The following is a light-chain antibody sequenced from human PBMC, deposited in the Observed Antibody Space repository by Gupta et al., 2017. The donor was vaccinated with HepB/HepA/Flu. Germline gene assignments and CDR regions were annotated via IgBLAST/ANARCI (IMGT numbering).Light chain of an antibody. CDR3: QSADSSGIF. Sequence: SYKLTQPPSVSVSPGQTARITCSGDALLEQYAYWYQQRPGQAPMLVIYKDIERPSGIPERFSGSSSGTTVTLSISGVQAEDEADYYCQSADSSGIFFGGGTKLTVL. V-gene: IGLV3-25*03. CDR2: KDI. CDR1: ALLEQY. J-gene: IGLJ2*01.